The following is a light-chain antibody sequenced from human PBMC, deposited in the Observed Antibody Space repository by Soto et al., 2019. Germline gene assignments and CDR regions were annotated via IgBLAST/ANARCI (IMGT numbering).Light chain of an antibody. CDR1: QSIDSY. J-gene: IGKJ4*01. Sequence: EIVLTQSPATLSLSPGERATLSCRASQSIDSYLAWYQQKPGQAPRLLIYDASNRATGIPARFCGSGSGTDFTLTISSLEPEDFAIYYCQQRSKWPLTFGGGTKVEIK. V-gene: IGKV3-11*01. CDR3: QQRSKWPLT. CDR2: DAS.